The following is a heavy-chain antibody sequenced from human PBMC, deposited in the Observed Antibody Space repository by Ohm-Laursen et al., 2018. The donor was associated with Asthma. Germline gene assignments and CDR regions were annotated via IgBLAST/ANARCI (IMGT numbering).Heavy chain of an antibody. J-gene: IGHJ4*02. D-gene: IGHD6-19*01. CDR3: ARSIGWYSLDL. CDR1: GGYIYNHW. Sequence: SETLSLTWALSGGYIYNHWWSWVRQPPGKGLEWIAEISHSGAASFNPSLTSRVTISLDKSKTHFSLELTPVTAADTAVYYCARSIGWYSLDLWGQGTLVTVSS. CDR2: ISHSGAA. V-gene: IGHV4-4*02.